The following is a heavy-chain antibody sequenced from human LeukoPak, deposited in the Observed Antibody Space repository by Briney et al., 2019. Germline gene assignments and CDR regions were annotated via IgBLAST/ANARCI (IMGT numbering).Heavy chain of an antibody. CDR2: INPNSGGT. CDR1: GYTFTGYY. CDR3: ARDHITGTNNWFDP. Sequence: ASVKVSCKASGYTFTGYYMYWVRQAPGQGLEWMGRINPNSGGTNYAQKFQGRVTMTRDTSISTAYMELSRLRSDDTAVYYCARDHITGTNNWFDPWGQGTLVTVSS. J-gene: IGHJ5*02. V-gene: IGHV1-2*06. D-gene: IGHD1-20*01.